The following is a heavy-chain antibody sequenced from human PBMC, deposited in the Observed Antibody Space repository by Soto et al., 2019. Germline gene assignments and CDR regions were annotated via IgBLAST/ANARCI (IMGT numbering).Heavy chain of an antibody. Sequence: SETLSLTCAVYGGSFSGYYWSWIRQPPGKGLEWIGEINHSGSTNYNPSLKSRVTISVDTSKNQFSLKLSSVTAADTAVYYCARGRTPRLRSSLASRGRFHDYWGQGTLVTVSS. V-gene: IGHV4-34*01. CDR2: INHSGST. CDR1: GGSFSGYY. D-gene: IGHD4-17*01. CDR3: ARGRTPRLRSSLASRGRFHDY. J-gene: IGHJ4*02.